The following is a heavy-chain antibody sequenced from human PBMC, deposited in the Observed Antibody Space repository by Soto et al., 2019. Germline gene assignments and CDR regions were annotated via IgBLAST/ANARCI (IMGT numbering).Heavy chain of an antibody. Sequence: SETLSLTCTVSGGSISSGDYYWSWIRQPPGKGLEWIGYIYYSGSTYYNPSLKSRVTISVDTSKNQFSLKLSSVTAADTAVYYCARGWWASGYDYFDYWGQGTLVTVSS. D-gene: IGHD5-12*01. CDR3: ARGWWASGYDYFDY. CDR1: GGSISSGDYY. J-gene: IGHJ4*02. CDR2: IYYSGST. V-gene: IGHV4-30-4*01.